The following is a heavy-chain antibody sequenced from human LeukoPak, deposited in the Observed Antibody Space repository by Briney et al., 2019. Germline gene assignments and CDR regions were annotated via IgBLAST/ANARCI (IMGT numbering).Heavy chain of an antibody. Sequence: SSETLSLTCTVSGGSISSYYWSWIRQPPGKGLEWIGYIYYSGSTNYNPSLKSRVTISVDTSKNQFSLKLSSVTAADTAVYYCATTSDYVWGSYPSPIDYWGQGTLVTVSS. CDR3: ATTSDYVWGSYPSPIDY. CDR1: GGSISSYY. J-gene: IGHJ4*02. V-gene: IGHV4-59*12. D-gene: IGHD3-16*02. CDR2: IYYSGST.